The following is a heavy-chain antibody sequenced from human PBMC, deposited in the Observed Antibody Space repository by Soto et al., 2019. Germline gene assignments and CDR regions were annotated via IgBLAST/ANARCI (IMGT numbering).Heavy chain of an antibody. D-gene: IGHD6-19*01. CDR2: FNPKSGGT. CDR3: ARDHSSCWLSWFDP. V-gene: IGHV1-2*02. Sequence: QVQLVQSGAEVKKPGASVKVSCKASGYTFPGYYMHGVRQAPGQGLAWMEWFNPKSGGTNYAQKFQGRVTITRDASISTAYMELSRLRSDDTAVYYCARDHSSCWLSWFDPWGQGTLVTVSS. J-gene: IGHJ5*02. CDR1: GYTFPGYY.